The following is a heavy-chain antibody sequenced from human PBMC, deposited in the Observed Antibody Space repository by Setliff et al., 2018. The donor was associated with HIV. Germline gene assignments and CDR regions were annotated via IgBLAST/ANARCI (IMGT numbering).Heavy chain of an antibody. CDR2: IYYSGST. CDR3: ARAYYDFWSGYYSVWFDP. CDR1: GGSISSSSYY. V-gene: IGHV4-39*01. J-gene: IGHJ5*02. Sequence: KPSETLSLTCIVSGGSISSSSYYWGWIRQPPGKGLEWIGSIYYSGSTYYNPSLKSRVTISVDTSKNQFSLKLSSVTAADTAVYYCARAYYDFWSGYYSVWFDPWGQGTLVTVSS. D-gene: IGHD3-3*01.